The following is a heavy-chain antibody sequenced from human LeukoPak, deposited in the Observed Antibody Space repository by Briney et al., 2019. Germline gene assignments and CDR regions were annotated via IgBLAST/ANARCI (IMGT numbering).Heavy chain of an antibody. Sequence: SETLSLTCAVSGGSISGYYWSWIRQSPGKGLEWVGYIYGSGYTNYNPSVKSRVTISIDTSKNQFSLRLSSVTAADTAVYYCARDGYYGSGSFDPWGQGTLVTVSS. V-gene: IGHV4-59*01. CDR2: IYGSGYT. CDR1: GGSISGYY. D-gene: IGHD3-10*01. J-gene: IGHJ5*02. CDR3: ARDGYYGSGSFDP.